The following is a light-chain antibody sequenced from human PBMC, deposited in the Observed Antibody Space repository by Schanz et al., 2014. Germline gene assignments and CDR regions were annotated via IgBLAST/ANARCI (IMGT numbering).Light chain of an antibody. CDR1: QGVSSW. CDR3: QQSSSTVIA. CDR2: AAS. V-gene: IGKV1-12*01. J-gene: IGKJ4*01. Sequence: DIQMTQSPSSVSASVGDRVTLTCRASQGVSSWVAWYQQKPGKAPKLLIYAASILQSGVPSRFSGSGSGTDFTLTISSLHPEDFGTYYCQQSSSTVIAFGGGTKVEIK.